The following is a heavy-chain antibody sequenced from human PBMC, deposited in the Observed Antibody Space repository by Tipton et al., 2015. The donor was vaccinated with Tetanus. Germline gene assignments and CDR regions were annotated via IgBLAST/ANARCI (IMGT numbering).Heavy chain of an antibody. V-gene: IGHV4-59*12. CDR2: IFHSGST. D-gene: IGHD6-19*01. CDR3: AMLPKHWLAHRGAP. J-gene: IGHJ5*02. Sequence: GLVKPSETLSLTCNVSGDSICRSYWSWIRQPPGKGLEWIGHIFHSGSTNYNPSLKSRVTISLDRSKNQFSLNMTSVTAADTAVYYCAMLPKHWLAHRGAPWGQGIQVTVSS. CDR1: GDSICRSY.